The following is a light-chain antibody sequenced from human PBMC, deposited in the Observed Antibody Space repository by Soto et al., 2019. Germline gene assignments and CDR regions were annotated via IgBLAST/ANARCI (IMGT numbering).Light chain of an antibody. V-gene: IGLV2-11*01. CDR2: DVS. J-gene: IGLJ1*01. CDR1: SSDVGDYNY. Sequence: QSALTQPRSVSGSPGQSVTISCTGTSSDVGDYNYVSWYQQHPGKAPKLMIYDVSKRPSGAPDRFSGPKSGNTASLTISGLHTEDEADYYCCSYAGGYTFVFGTGTKVTVL. CDR3: CSYAGGYTFV.